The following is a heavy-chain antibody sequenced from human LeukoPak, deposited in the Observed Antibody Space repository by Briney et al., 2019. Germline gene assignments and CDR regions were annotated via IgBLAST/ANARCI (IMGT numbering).Heavy chain of an antibody. D-gene: IGHD3-22*01. V-gene: IGHV3-21*01. CDR2: ISSSSSYI. Sequence: GGSLRLSCAASGFTFSSYEMNWVRQAPGKGLEWVSSISSSSSYIYYADSVKGRFTISRDNAKNSLYLQMNSLRAEDTAVYYCARSLYGATYYYDSSGYYLSASFGYWGQGTLVTVSS. CDR3: ARSLYGATYYYDSSGYYLSASFGY. CDR1: GFTFSSYE. J-gene: IGHJ4*02.